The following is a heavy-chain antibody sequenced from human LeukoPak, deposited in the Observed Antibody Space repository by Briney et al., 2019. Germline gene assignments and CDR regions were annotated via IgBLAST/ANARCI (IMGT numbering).Heavy chain of an antibody. V-gene: IGHV3-7*03. D-gene: IGHD3-10*01. Sequence: GGSLRLSCAASGFTFSSSWMSWVRPAPGKGLEWVANIKQDGSEKYYVDSVKGRFTISRDNAKNSLYLQMNSLRAEDTAVYYCALRGRVRVYWGQGTLVTVSS. CDR3: ALRGRVRVY. CDR2: IKQDGSEK. J-gene: IGHJ4*02. CDR1: GFTFSSSW.